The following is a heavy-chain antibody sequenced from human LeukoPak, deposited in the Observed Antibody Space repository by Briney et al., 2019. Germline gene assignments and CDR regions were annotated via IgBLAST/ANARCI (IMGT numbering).Heavy chain of an antibody. J-gene: IGHJ4*02. D-gene: IGHD3-16*02. CDR1: RFTFSSYW. Sequence: GGSQRLSCAASRFTFSSYWMHWVREAPGKGLGWVSVIYSGGSIYYADSVKGRFTISRDNSKNTLYLQMNSLRAEDTAVYYCARAIHSYHFDHWGQGTLVTVSS. V-gene: IGHV3-53*01. CDR2: IYSGGSI. CDR3: ARAIHSYHFDH.